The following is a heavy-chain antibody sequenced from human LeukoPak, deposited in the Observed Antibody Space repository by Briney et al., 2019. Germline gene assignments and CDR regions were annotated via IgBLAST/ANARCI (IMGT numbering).Heavy chain of an antibody. CDR2: IYTSGST. V-gene: IGHV4-4*07. Sequence: SETLSLTCTVSGGSISSYYWSWIRQPAGKELEWIGRIYTSGSTNYNPSLKSRVTMSVDTSKNQFSLKLSSVTAADTAVYYCARVVVAATHDYFDYWGQGTLVTVSS. D-gene: IGHD2-15*01. J-gene: IGHJ4*02. CDR3: ARVVVAATHDYFDY. CDR1: GGSISSYY.